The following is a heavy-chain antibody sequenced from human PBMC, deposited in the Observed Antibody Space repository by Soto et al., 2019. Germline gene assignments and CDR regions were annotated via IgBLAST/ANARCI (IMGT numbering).Heavy chain of an antibody. CDR3: ARDGKRFNYIRYDYYNFYMDV. Sequence: QVQLVESGGGLVKPGGSLRLSCEASGFTFSDYYVSWIRQAPGKGLEWVSYISSSGYTIYYADSVKGRFTMSRDNAKNSLNLQMDSLRAEDTAVYYCARDGKRFNYIRYDYYNFYMDVWGKGTTVTVSS. V-gene: IGHV3-11*01. D-gene: IGHD4-4*01. J-gene: IGHJ6*03. CDR1: GFTFSDYY. CDR2: ISSSGYTI.